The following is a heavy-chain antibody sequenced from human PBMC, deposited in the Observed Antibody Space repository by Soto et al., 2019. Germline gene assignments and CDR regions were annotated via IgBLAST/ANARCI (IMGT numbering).Heavy chain of an antibody. CDR3: ARGSFMINAFDI. V-gene: IGHV4-31*03. Sequence: TLSLTGTVSVGSISSGGYYWSWILQHPGKGLEWIGYIYYSGSTYYNPSLKSRVTISVDTSKNQFSLKLSSVTAADTAVYYCARGSFMINAFDIWGQGTMVTVSS. CDR1: VGSISSGGYY. J-gene: IGHJ3*02. D-gene: IGHD3-16*02. CDR2: IYYSGST.